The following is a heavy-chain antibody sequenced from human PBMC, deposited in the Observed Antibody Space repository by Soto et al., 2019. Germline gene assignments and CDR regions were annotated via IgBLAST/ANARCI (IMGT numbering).Heavy chain of an antibody. V-gene: IGHV1-69*18. J-gene: IGHJ3*02. D-gene: IGHD1-7*01. CDR1: GGTFSSYA. CDR3: ARSTGTTTAFDI. Sequence: QVHLVQSGDEVRKPGSSVRVSCKASGGTFSSYAISWVRQAPGQGLEWMGRVIPIFGTTNYAQTFQGRITITADESTSTVYMELSSLRSEDTAVYYCARSTGTTTAFDIWGQGTMLTVSS. CDR2: VIPIFGTT.